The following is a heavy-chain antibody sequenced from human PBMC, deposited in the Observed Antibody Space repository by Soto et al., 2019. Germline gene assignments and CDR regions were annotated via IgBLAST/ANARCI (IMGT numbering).Heavy chain of an antibody. J-gene: IGHJ6*02. D-gene: IGHD2-8*01. CDR1: GYTFTRYG. CDR3: AMVDVYVTPSPQDV. V-gene: IGHV1-18*01. CDR2: INTYNGNT. Sequence: QVQLVQSGAEVKNPGASVKVSCKASGYTFTRYGIGWARQAPGQGLEWMGWINTYNGNTNYAQNVQGRGTLTTDTSTRTAYMELRSLRSNDTAIYYCAMVDVYVTPSPQDVWGQVTTVIVAS.